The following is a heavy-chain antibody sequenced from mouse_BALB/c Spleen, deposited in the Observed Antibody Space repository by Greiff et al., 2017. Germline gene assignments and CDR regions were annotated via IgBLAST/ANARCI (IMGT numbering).Heavy chain of an antibody. CDR1: GYSITSGYY. D-gene: IGHD3-1*01. Sequence: ESGPGLVKPSQSLSLTCSVTGYSITSGYYWNWIRQFPGNKLEWMGYISYDGSNNYNPSLKNRISITRDTSKNQFFLKLNSVTTEDTATYYCARGSSGYFPMDYWGQGTSVTVSS. V-gene: IGHV3-6*02. J-gene: IGHJ4*01. CDR2: ISYDGSN. CDR3: ARGSSGYFPMDY.